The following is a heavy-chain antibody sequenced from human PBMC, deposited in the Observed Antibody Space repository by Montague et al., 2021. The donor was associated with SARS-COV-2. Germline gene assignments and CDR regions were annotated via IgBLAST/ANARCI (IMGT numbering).Heavy chain of an antibody. CDR2: IYPGDSET. J-gene: IGHJ6*02. CDR3: ARHGAYYGSGIYNFYAMDV. D-gene: IGHD3-10*01. Sequence: QSGAAVKKPGESLKISCKGSGNSFSSYWIGWVRQMPGKGLEWMGIIYPGDSETIYSPSFQGQVTISVDKSITTAYLQWSSLKASDTAVYYCARHGAYYGSGIYNFYAMDVWGQGTTVTV. CDR1: GNSFSSYW. V-gene: IGHV5-51*01.